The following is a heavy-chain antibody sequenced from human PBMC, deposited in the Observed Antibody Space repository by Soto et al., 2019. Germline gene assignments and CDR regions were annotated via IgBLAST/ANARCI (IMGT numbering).Heavy chain of an antibody. V-gene: IGHV1-69*04. Sequence: QDQLLQSGAEVKKPGSSVKVSCKASGGTFYNYGFSWMRQAPGQGLEWMGRIIPVLGVPSYAEKFQGRVTIFADKSTTSVYPDLSNLRSEYTVRYYFARELSFLGILQSLPCAFWGHGTLVTVSS. CDR1: GGTFYNYG. CDR2: IIPVLGVP. J-gene: IGHJ4*01. CDR3: ARELSFLGILQSLPCAF.